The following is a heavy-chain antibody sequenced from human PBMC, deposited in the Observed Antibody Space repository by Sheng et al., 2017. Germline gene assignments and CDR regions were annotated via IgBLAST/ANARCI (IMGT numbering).Heavy chain of an antibody. V-gene: IGHV3-30*04. Sequence: QVQLVESGGGVVQPGRSLRLSCAASGFTFSSYAMHWVRQAPGKGLEWVAVISYDGSNKYYADSVKGRFTISRDNSKNTLYLQMNSLRAEDTAVYYCARQGIQLRPVLDYWGQGT. D-gene: IGHD5-18*01. J-gene: IGHJ4*02. CDR2: ISYDGSNK. CDR1: GFTFSSYA. CDR3: ARQGIQLRPVLDY.